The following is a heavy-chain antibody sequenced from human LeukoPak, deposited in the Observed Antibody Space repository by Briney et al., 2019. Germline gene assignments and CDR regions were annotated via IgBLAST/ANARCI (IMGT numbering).Heavy chain of an antibody. CDR1: GYSFTSYW. Sequence: GESLKISCKGSGYSFTSYWIGWVRQMPGKGLEWMGIVYPGDSDTRYSPSFQGQVTISADKSISTAYLQWSSLKASDTATYYCARATAVAHFDYWGQGTLVTVSS. D-gene: IGHD6-19*01. J-gene: IGHJ4*02. CDR2: VYPGDSDT. CDR3: ARATAVAHFDY. V-gene: IGHV5-51*01.